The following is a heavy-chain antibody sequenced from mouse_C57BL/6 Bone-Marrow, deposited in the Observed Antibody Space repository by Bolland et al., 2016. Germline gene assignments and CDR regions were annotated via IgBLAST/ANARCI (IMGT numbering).Heavy chain of an antibody. CDR2: SDGST. V-gene: IGHV2-6-1*01. Sequence: SDGSTTYNSALKSRLSISKDNSKSQVFLKMNSLQTDDTVMYYCARRTVYYAMDYWGQGTS. CDR3: ARRTVYYAMDY. J-gene: IGHJ4*01. D-gene: IGHD1-1*01.